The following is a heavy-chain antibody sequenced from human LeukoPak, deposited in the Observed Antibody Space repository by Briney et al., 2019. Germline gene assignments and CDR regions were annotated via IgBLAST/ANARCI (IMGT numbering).Heavy chain of an antibody. J-gene: IGHJ6*03. D-gene: IGHD6-6*01. Sequence: ASVKVSCKASGYTFTSYDVNWVRQATGQGLEWMGWMNPDSGNTGYAQKFQGRVTITRNTSISTDYMELSSLRSEDTAVYYCARAPTAKGIAARLSYYYYYYMDVWGKGTTVTVSS. CDR2: MNPDSGNT. V-gene: IGHV1-8*03. CDR1: GYTFTSYD. CDR3: ARAPTAKGIAARLSYYYYYYMDV.